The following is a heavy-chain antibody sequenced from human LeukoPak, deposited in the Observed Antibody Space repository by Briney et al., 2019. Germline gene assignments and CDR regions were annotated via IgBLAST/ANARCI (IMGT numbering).Heavy chain of an antibody. D-gene: IGHD2-15*01. CDR2: IYYSGST. Sequence: SETLSLTCTVSGGSISSYYWGWIRQPPGKGLEWIGSIYYSGSTYYNPSLKSRVTISVDTSKNQFSLKLSSVTAADTAVYYCARHPIGYCSGGSCRPFDYWGQGTLVTVSS. V-gene: IGHV4-39*01. CDR1: GGSISSYY. J-gene: IGHJ4*02. CDR3: ARHPIGYCSGGSCRPFDY.